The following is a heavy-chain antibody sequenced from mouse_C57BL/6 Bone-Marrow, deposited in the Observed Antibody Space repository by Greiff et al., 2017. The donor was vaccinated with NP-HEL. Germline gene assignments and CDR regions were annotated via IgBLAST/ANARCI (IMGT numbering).Heavy chain of an antibody. V-gene: IGHV5-12*01. D-gene: IGHD4-1*01. Sequence: VQLVESGGGLVQPGGSLKLSCAASGFTFSDYYMYWVRQTPEKRLEWVAYISNGGGSTYYPDTVKGRFTISRDNAKNTLYLQMSRLKSEDTAMYYCARRNWAWFAYWGQGTLVTVSA. CDR1: GFTFSDYY. CDR3: ARRNWAWFAY. CDR2: ISNGGGST. J-gene: IGHJ3*01.